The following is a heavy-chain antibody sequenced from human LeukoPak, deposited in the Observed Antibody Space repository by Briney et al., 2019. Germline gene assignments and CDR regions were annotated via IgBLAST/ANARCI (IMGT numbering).Heavy chain of an antibody. V-gene: IGHV3-23*01. J-gene: IGHJ3*02. Sequence: GGSLRLSFAASGLSFRNYAMSWVRQAPGKGLEWVSVMSHNGDTTRYADSVKGRFTISRDNSKSTLYLQMNSLRADDTAEYYCARRGPASDYYYKGGFDIWGQGTMVTVSS. CDR2: MSHNGDTT. CDR1: GLSFRNYA. CDR3: ARRGPASDYYYKGGFDI. D-gene: IGHD3-22*01.